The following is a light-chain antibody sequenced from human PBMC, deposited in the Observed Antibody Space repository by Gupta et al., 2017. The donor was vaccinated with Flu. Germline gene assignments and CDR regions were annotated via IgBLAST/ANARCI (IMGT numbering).Light chain of an antibody. V-gene: IGLV2-14*01. J-gene: IGLJ2*01. CDR2: EVT. CDR1: RSDIGGYND. CDR3: SSYTSSRTLV. Sequence: TRSDIGGYNDVSWYQQHPGKAPKLMIYEVTKRPSGVSSRFSGSKSDNTASLTISGLQSEDEADYNCSSYTSSRTLVFGGGTKLTVL.